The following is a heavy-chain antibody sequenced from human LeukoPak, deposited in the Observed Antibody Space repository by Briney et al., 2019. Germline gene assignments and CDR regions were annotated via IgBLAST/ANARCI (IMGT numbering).Heavy chain of an antibody. Sequence: PGGSLRLSCAASGFTLSSYWMHWARQVPGKGLVWVSRIKSDGITTRYADSVKGRFTISRDNSNNTLYLQMDSLRAEDTAVYYCAETEAPAAIRAGSDYWGQGTLVTVSS. D-gene: IGHD2-2*02. CDR2: IKSDGITT. CDR3: AETEAPAAIRAGSDY. J-gene: IGHJ4*02. CDR1: GFTLSSYW. V-gene: IGHV3-74*01.